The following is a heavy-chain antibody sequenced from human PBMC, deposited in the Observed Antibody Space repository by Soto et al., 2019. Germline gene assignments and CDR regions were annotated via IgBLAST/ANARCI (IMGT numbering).Heavy chain of an antibody. D-gene: IGHD3-16*01. V-gene: IGHV4-30-2*01. CDR2: IYHSGST. CDR3: ARGGVITFGGVITENWFDP. Sequence: SETLSLTCAVSGGSISSGGYSWSWIRQPPGKGLEWIGYIYHSGSTYYNPSLKSRVTISVDRSKNQFSLKLSSVTAADTAVYYCARGGVITFGGVITENWFDPWGQGTLVTVSS. CDR1: GGSISSGGYS. J-gene: IGHJ5*02.